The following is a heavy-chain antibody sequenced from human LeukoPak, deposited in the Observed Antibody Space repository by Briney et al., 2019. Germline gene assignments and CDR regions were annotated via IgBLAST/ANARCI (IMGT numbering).Heavy chain of an antibody. Sequence: LRLSCAASGFTFSDYYWSWIRQPPGKGLEWIGEINHSGSTNYNPSLKSRVTISVDTPKNQFSLKLSSVTAADTAVYYCARLGYCSSTSCPSELFDYWGRGTLVTVSS. CDR1: GFTFSDYY. CDR2: INHSGST. V-gene: IGHV4-34*01. CDR3: ARLGYCSSTSCPSELFDY. J-gene: IGHJ4*02. D-gene: IGHD2-2*01.